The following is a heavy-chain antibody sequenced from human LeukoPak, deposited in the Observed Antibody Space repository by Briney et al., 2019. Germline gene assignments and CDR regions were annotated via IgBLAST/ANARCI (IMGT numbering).Heavy chain of an antibody. CDR2: ISDTGDST. Sequence: HPGGSLRLSCAASGFTFSRYGMTWVRQAPGKGLEWVSTISDTGDSTYYADSVKGRFTISRDNSESTLYLQMNGLRAEDTAIYFCATGAYCDHWGQGTLVTVSS. J-gene: IGHJ4*02. CDR1: GFTFSRYG. V-gene: IGHV3-23*01. CDR3: ATGAYCDH.